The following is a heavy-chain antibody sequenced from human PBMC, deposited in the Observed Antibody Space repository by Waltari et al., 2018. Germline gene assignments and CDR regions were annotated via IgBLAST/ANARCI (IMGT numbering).Heavy chain of an antibody. CDR1: GFSFSNAW. V-gene: IGHV3-15*02. D-gene: IGHD7-27*01. J-gene: IGHJ3*02. CDR2: IKNKIDGGTK. Sequence: EVLLVEAGGSLVKPGGSLRLSCAGSGFSFSNAWMNWVRQAPGKGREWVGLIKNKIDGGTKDYAAPLKGRFTISRDDSKNTLYLQMNSLKIEDTAVYYCTTRTWADGFDIWGQGTMVTVSS. CDR3: TTRTWADGFDI.